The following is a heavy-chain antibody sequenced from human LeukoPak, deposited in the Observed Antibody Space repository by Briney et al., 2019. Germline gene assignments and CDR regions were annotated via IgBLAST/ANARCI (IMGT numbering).Heavy chain of an antibody. CDR2: ISGSGGST. J-gene: IGHJ4*02. CDR1: GFTSSSYA. Sequence: PGGSLRLSCAASGFTSSSYAMSWVRQAPGKGLEWVSAISGSGGSTYYADSVKGRFTISRDNSKNTLYLQMNSLRAEDTAVYYCAKVVELLWFGELLQNFDYWGQGTLVTVSS. CDR3: AKVVELLWFGELLQNFDY. D-gene: IGHD3-10*01. V-gene: IGHV3-23*01.